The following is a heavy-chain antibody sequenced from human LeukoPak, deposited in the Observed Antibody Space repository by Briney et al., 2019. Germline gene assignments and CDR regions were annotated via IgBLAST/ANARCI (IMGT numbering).Heavy chain of an antibody. CDR1: EFTFSNYW. J-gene: IGHJ6*03. CDR2: INSDGSNT. D-gene: IGHD3-10*01. V-gene: IGHV3-74*01. CDR3: AKHGSGSYYYYYMDV. Sequence: QPGGSLRLSCVASEFTFSNYWLHWVRQAPGKGPVWVSRINSDGSNTIYADSVKGRFTISRDNSKNTLYLQMNSLRAEDTAVYYCAKHGSGSYYYYYMDVWGKGTTVTVSS.